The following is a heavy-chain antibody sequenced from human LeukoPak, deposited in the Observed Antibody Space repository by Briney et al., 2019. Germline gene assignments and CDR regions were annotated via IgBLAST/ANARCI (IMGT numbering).Heavy chain of an antibody. J-gene: IGHJ5*02. CDR2: ISDDGRIK. CDR1: GFSFSRYD. CDR3: ARAAAETGSFRDNWFDP. V-gene: IGHV3-30*04. D-gene: IGHD3-9*01. Sequence: GGSLRLSCVASGFSFSRYDMHWGRQASGKGVEGVAVISDDGRIKIYGDSVKGRLTISRENSKNTLYMQMNRRRGEETGVYYCARAAAETGSFRDNWFDPWGQGTLVTVSS.